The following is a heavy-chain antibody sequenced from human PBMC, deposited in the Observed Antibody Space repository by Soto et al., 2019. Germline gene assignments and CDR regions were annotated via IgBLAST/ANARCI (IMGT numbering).Heavy chain of an antibody. V-gene: IGHV3-30-3*01. J-gene: IGHJ6*02. Sequence: GGSLRLSCAASGFTFSSYAMHWVRQAPGKGLEWVAVISYDGSNKYYADSVKGRFTISRDNSKNTLYLQMNSLRAEDTAVYYCARAHQSGAPPIRGYYYYGMDVWGQGTTVTVSS. CDR2: ISYDGSNK. CDR1: GFTFSSYA. D-gene: IGHD3-10*01. CDR3: ARAHQSGAPPIRGYYYYGMDV.